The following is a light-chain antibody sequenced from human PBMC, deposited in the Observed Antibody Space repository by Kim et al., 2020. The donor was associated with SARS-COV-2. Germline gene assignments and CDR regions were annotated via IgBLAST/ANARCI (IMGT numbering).Light chain of an antibody. CDR1: SSNIGSNS. CDR2: NNN. CDR3: ASWDDTLSGWV. J-gene: IGLJ3*02. Sequence: ELTQPPSASVTPGQRVTISCSGSSSNIGSNSVNWYQQVPGTAPKVLIYNNNQRPSGVPDRFSASKSGTSASLAISGLQSEDEANYYCASWDDTLSGWVFGGGTQLTVL. V-gene: IGLV1-44*01.